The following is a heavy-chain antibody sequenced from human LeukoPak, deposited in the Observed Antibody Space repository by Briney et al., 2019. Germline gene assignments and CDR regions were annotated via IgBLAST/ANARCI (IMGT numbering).Heavy chain of an antibody. D-gene: IGHD3-22*01. Sequence: GGSLRLSCAASGFTFSSYWMSWVRQAPGKGLEWVANIKQDGSEKYYVDSVKGRFTISRDNAKNSLYLQMNSLRAEDTAVYYCAIQYYYDSSGYYDAYWGQGTLVTVSS. CDR2: IKQDGSEK. V-gene: IGHV3-7*01. CDR1: GFTFSSYW. CDR3: AIQYYYDSSGYYDAY. J-gene: IGHJ4*02.